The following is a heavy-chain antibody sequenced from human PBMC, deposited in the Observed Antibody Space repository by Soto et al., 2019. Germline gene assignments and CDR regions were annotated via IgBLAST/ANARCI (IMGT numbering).Heavy chain of an antibody. Sequence: QVQLVQSGAELKKPGASVKVSCKASGYTFSNYDMNWVRQATGQGPEWIGWVNPNNGDTGYAQKFQGRVTLTTDISTTTAYMELTSLRSEDTAIYYCARSDGYNFNWLDSWGQGTLVIVSA. CDR1: GYTFSNYD. J-gene: IGHJ5*01. CDR3: ARSDGYNFNWLDS. D-gene: IGHD2-21*01. CDR2: VNPNNGDT. V-gene: IGHV1-8*01.